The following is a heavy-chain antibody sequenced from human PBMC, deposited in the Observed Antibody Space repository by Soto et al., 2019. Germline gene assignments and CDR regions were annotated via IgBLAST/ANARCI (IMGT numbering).Heavy chain of an antibody. Sequence: PSETLSLTCTVSGGSISNYYWSWIRQPAGKGLEWIGRIYTSGSTDYNPSLNSRVTISLDTSKNHFSLKVTSVTAAAPAVYFCARERREEIHSGYDIESWGQGTLVIGSS. CDR3: ARERREEIHSGYDIES. V-gene: IGHV4-4*07. CDR1: GGSISNYY. J-gene: IGHJ4*02. CDR2: IYTSGST. D-gene: IGHD5-12*01.